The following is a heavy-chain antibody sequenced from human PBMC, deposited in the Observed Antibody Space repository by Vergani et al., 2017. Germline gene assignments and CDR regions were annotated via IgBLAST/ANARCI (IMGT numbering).Heavy chain of an antibody. D-gene: IGHD6-13*01. CDR1: GFTFSSYR. CDR3: AKDRHWVAAAGYYFDY. Sequence: QVQLVESGGGVVQPGGSLRLSCAASGFTFSSYRMHWVRQAPGKGLEWVAFIRYDGSNKYYADSVKGRFTISRDNSKNTLYLQMNSLRAEDTAVYYCAKDRHWVAAAGYYFDYWGQGTLVTVSS. CDR2: IRYDGSNK. V-gene: IGHV3-30*02. J-gene: IGHJ4*02.